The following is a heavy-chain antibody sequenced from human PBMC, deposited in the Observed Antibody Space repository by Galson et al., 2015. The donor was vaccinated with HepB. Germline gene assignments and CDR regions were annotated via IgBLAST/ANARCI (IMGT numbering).Heavy chain of an antibody. V-gene: IGHV3-30*18. J-gene: IGHJ6*02. D-gene: IGHD1-1*01. CDR1: GFTFSSYG. CDR3: AKDLENKTGTLYYYYGMDV. Sequence: SLRLSCAASGFTFSSYGMHWVRQAPGKGLEWVAVISYDGSNKYYADSVKGRFTISRDNSKNTLYLQMNSLRAEDTAVYYCAKDLENKTGTLYYYYGMDVWGQGTTVTVSS. CDR2: ISYDGSNK.